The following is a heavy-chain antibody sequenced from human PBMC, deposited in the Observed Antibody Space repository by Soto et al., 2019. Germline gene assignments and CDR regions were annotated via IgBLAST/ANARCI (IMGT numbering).Heavy chain of an antibody. D-gene: IGHD6-19*01. J-gene: IGHJ4*02. CDR1: GFTFSSYG. Sequence: GGSLRLSCAASGFTFSSYGMHWVRQAPGKGLKWVAVISYDGSNKYYADSVKGRFTISRDNSKNTLYLQMNSLRAEDTAVYYCAKDRYSSGSYYFDYWGQGTLVTVSS. CDR3: AKDRYSSGSYYFDY. CDR2: ISYDGSNK. V-gene: IGHV3-30*18.